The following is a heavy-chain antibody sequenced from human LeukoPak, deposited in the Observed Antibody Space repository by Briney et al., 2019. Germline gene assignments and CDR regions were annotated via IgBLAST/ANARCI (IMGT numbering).Heavy chain of an antibody. CDR2: IKTDGSEK. D-gene: IGHD3-22*01. CDR3: ATYSSLNAREFQY. J-gene: IGHJ1*01. V-gene: IGHV3-7*01. CDR1: GFTFSNYW. Sequence: PGGSLRLSCEGSGFTFSNYWMSWVRQAPGKGLEWGANIKTDGSEKYYVDSVKGRFTISRDNAKNSLYPQMNSLRAEDTAVYYCATYSSLNAREFQYWGQGTLVTVSS.